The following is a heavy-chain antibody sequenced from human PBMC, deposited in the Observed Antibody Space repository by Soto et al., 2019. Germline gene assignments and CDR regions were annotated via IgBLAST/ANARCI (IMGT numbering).Heavy chain of an antibody. CDR3: ARGLYEWYSSSWTDLDY. CDR1: GCTFTSYD. CDR2: INPNSGNT. V-gene: IGHV1-8*01. J-gene: IGHJ4*02. Sequence: ASVKVSCKASGCTFTSYDITWVRQATGQGLEWMGWINPNSGNTGYAQKFQGRVTMTRNTSISTAYMELSSLRSEDTAVYYCARGLYEWYSSSWTDLDYWGQGTLVTVSS. D-gene: IGHD6-13*01.